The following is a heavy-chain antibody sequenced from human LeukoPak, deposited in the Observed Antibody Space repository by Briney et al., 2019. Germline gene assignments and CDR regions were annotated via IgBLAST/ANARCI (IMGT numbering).Heavy chain of an antibody. CDR2: IYYSGST. J-gene: IGHJ4*02. Sequence: PSETLSLTCTVSGGSISSSSYYWGWIRQPPGKGLEWIGSIYYSGSTYYNPSLKSRVTISVDTSKNQFSLKLSSVTAADTAVYYCARDRQWVWGQGTLVTVSS. D-gene: IGHD2-8*01. CDR1: GGSISSSSYY. V-gene: IGHV4-39*07. CDR3: ARDRQWV.